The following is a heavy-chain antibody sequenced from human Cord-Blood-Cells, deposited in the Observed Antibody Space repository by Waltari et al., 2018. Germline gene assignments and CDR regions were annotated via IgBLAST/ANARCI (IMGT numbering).Heavy chain of an antibody. CDR1: GGSFSGYY. D-gene: IGHD3-3*01. CDR3: ARGPIFGVVINWFDP. CDR2: INHSGST. J-gene: IGHJ5*02. V-gene: IGHV4-34*01. Sequence: QVQLQQWGAGPLKPSETLSPTCAVYGGSFSGYYWSWICQPPGKRLEWIVEINHSGSTNYNPSLKSRVTISVDTSKNQFSLKLSSVTAADTAVYYCARGPIFGVVINWFDPWGQGTLVTVSS.